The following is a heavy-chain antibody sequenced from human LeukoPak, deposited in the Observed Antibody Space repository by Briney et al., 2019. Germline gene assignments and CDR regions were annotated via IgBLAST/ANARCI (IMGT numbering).Heavy chain of an antibody. J-gene: IGHJ5*02. V-gene: IGHV4-59*01. D-gene: IGHD3-22*01. CDR1: GGPISSYY. CDR2: IYYSGST. CDR3: ARDRGGYYDSSGYYVRFDP. Sequence: ASETLSLTCTVSGGPISSYYWSWIRQPPGKGLEWIGYIYYSGSTNYNPSLKRRVTISVDTSKNQSSLKLSSVTAADTAVYYCARDRGGYYDSSGYYVRFDPWGQGTLVTVSS.